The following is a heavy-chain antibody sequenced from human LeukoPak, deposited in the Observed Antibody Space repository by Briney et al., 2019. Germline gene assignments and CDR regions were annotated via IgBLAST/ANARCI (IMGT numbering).Heavy chain of an antibody. CDR1: XXXFTXYD. Sequence: KXSXXAXXXXFTXYDINWVRQATGQGXEWLGWMSANSGNTGYAQKFQGRVSMTRATSISTAYLELSSLTFEDTAVYYCARTPPKGDIDSWGQGTLVTVSS. CDR3: ARTPPKGDIDS. V-gene: IGHV1-8*01. J-gene: IGHJ4*02. CDR2: MSANSGNT. D-gene: IGHD2-21*02.